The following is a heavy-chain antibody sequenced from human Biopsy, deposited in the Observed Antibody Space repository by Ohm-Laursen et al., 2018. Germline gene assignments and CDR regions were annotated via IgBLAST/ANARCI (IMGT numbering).Heavy chain of an antibody. V-gene: IGHV4-39*01. CDR1: GGSISSSTTYY. CDR3: ARHPTGFWFDP. J-gene: IGHJ5*02. Sequence: GTLSLTCTVSGGSISSSTTYYWAWLRQPPGKGLEWIGSIYNTETTFYNPSLKSRVTISVDTSTNQFSLKVSSVTAEDTALYFCARHPTGFWFDPWGHGTLVTVSS. CDR2: IYNTETT.